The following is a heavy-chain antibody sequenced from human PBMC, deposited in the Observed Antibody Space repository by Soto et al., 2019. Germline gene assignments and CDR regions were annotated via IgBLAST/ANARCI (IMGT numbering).Heavy chain of an antibody. CDR2: IYHSGST. V-gene: IGHV4-4*02. D-gene: IGHD3-10*02. Sequence: QVQLQESGPGLVKPSGTLSITCAVSVGSISSSNWWSWVRQPPGKGLEWIGEIYHSGSTNYNPALKSRVTISVDKSKNQFSLELSSVTGADTAVYDCASVRGGDYYALDVWGQGTTVTVSS. CDR1: VGSISSSNW. CDR3: ASVRGGDYYALDV. J-gene: IGHJ6*02.